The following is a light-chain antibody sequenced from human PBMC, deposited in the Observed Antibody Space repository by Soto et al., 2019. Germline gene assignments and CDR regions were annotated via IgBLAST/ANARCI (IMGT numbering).Light chain of an antibody. CDR1: QSVSSN. CDR2: GAS. V-gene: IGKV3-15*01. Sequence: EIVMTQSPATLSVSPGERATLSCRARQSVSSNLAWYQQKPGQAPRLLIYGASTRATGIPARFSGSGSGTEFTLTISSLQSEDVAVYYCQQYNNWPRTFGQGTKVEIK. J-gene: IGKJ1*01. CDR3: QQYNNWPRT.